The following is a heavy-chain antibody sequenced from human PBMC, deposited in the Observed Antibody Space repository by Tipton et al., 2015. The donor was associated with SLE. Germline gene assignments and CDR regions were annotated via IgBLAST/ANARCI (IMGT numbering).Heavy chain of an antibody. CDR3: AREGVHFWSGSSYYYYYYMDV. CDR1: GGSINSYY. V-gene: IGHV4-59*12. CDR2: VFYSGST. D-gene: IGHD3-3*02. Sequence: TLSLTCTVSGGSINSYYWSWIRQPPGKGLEWIGNVFYSGSTNYNPSLKSRVTISVDTSKNQFSLKLSSVTAADTAVYYCAREGVHFWSGSSYYYYYYMDVWGKGTTVTVSS. J-gene: IGHJ6*03.